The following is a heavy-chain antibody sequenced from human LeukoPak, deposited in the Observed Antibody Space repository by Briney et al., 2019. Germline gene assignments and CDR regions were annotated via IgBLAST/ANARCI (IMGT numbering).Heavy chain of an antibody. Sequence: PSGTLSLTCAVYGGSFSGYYWSWFRQSPAKGLEWFGWMHSSGSTEFNPSLKSRVTFSIDTSNNQVSLQLSSVTAADTAVYFCAREGYGSSGYYLDYWGQGTLVTVSS. J-gene: IGHJ4*02. CDR3: AREGYGSSGYYLDY. CDR1: GGSFSGYY. D-gene: IGHD3-22*01. V-gene: IGHV4-59*01. CDR2: MHSSGST.